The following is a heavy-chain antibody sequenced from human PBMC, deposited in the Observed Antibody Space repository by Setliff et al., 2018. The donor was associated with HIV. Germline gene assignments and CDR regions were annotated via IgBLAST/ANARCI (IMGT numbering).Heavy chain of an antibody. D-gene: IGHD5-12*01. V-gene: IGHV3-23*01. CDR2: ISNNGGNT. Sequence: HPGGSLRLSCAASGFTFSSYAMTWVRQAPGKGLEWVSSISNNGGNTYYADSVKGRFTISRDNSKNTLYLQMNSLRAEDTAVYYCAKDPRAAVATICDYWGQGTLVTVSS. CDR3: AKDPRAAVATICDY. CDR1: GFTFSSYA. J-gene: IGHJ4*02.